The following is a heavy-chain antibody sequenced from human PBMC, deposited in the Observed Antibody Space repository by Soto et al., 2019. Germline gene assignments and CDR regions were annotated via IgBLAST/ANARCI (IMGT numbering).Heavy chain of an antibody. CDR2: ISYDGSNK. CDR1: GFTFSSYG. D-gene: IGHD3-10*01. Sequence: GGSLRLSCAASGFTFSSYGMHWVRQAPGKGLEWVAVISYDGSNKYYADSVKGRFTISRDNSKNTLYLQMNSLRAEDTAVYYCAKDYYSSGSYLDYWGQGTLVTVSS. CDR3: AKDYYSSGSYLDY. V-gene: IGHV3-30*18. J-gene: IGHJ4*02.